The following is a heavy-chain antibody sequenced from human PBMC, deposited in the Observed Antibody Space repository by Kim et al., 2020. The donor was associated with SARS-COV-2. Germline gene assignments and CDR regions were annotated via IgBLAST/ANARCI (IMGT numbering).Heavy chain of an antibody. CDR2: FDPEDGET. CDR3: ATGPAAISSNWFDP. J-gene: IGHJ5*02. CDR1: GYTLTELS. D-gene: IGHD2-2*01. Sequence: ASVKVSCKVSGYTLTELSMHWVRQAPGKGLEWMGGFDPEDGETIYAQKFQGRVTMTEDTSTDTAYMELSSLRSEDTAVYYCATGPAAISSNWFDPWGQGTRVTVPQ. V-gene: IGHV1-24*01.